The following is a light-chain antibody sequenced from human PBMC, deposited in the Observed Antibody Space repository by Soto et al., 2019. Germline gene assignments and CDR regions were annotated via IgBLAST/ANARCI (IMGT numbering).Light chain of an antibody. V-gene: IGLV2-14*01. CDR1: SSVVGGYKY. CDR3: ISYTGSRLGV. J-gene: IGLJ1*01. Sequence: QSALTQPASVSGSPGQSITISCTGTSSVVGGYKYVSWYQQHPGKAPKLMIYEVSNRPSGVSNRFSGSKSGNTASLTISGLQAEDEADYYCISYTGSRLGVFGTGTKVTVL. CDR2: EVS.